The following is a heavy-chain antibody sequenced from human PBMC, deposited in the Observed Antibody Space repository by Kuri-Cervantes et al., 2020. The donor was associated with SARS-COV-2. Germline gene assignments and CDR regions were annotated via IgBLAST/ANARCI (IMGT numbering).Heavy chain of an antibody. V-gene: IGHV1-18*01. D-gene: IGHD6-19*01. CDR2: IIAYNGNT. J-gene: IGHJ6*03. CDR1: GYTFTSYG. CDR3: ARERGGWYVPLGTYYYYYMDV. Sequence: ASVKVSCKASGYTFTSYGISWVRQAPGQGLEWMGWIIAYNGNTNYAQKLQGRVTMTTDTSTSTAYMELRSLRSDDTAVYYCARERGGWYVPLGTYYYYYMDVWGKGTTVTVSS.